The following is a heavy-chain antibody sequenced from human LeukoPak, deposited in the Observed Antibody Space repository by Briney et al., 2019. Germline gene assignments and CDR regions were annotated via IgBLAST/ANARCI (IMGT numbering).Heavy chain of an antibody. CDR2: FSATDGSA. Sequence: GGSLRLSCAASGFTVSSYGMTWVRQAPGKGLEWVSAFSATDGSAQYAESVRGRFTISRDNSKNSLYLQLNSLRVEDTAIYYCAKASWVSDADAVLWGQGTQVTVSS. CDR3: AKASWVSDADAVL. J-gene: IGHJ4*02. CDR1: GFTVSSYG. D-gene: IGHD6-13*01. V-gene: IGHV3-23*01.